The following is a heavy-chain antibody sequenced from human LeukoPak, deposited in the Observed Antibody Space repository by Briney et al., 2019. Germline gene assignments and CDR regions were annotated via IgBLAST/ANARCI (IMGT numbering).Heavy chain of an antibody. D-gene: IGHD3-3*01. Sequence: PSETLSLTCTVSGGSISSYYWSWIRQPPGKGLEWIGYIYYSGSANYNPSLKSRVTISVDTSKNQFSLKLSSVTAADTAVYYCARAVRDYDFWSGLPLFDYWGQGTLVTVSS. CDR3: ARAVRDYDFWSGLPLFDY. J-gene: IGHJ4*02. CDR1: GGSISSYY. V-gene: IGHV4-59*01. CDR2: IYYSGSA.